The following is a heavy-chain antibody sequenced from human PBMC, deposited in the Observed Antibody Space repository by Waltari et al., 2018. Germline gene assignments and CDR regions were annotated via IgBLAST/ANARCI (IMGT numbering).Heavy chain of an antibody. D-gene: IGHD3-22*01. CDR3: AKSRPDSFGSGYRYYHGFDV. V-gene: IGHV3-23*01. CDR1: GFTFNSYA. J-gene: IGHJ6*02. Sequence: EVQLLQSGGGLVQPGGSLRLSCSASGFTFNSYAMNWVRQAPGKGLEWVAAIGDSVQYTFYADSVRGRFTISRDNSKNMLYLQLNNLRAEDTARYYCAKSRPDSFGSGYRYYHGFDVWGLGTTVTVSS. CDR2: IGDSVQYT.